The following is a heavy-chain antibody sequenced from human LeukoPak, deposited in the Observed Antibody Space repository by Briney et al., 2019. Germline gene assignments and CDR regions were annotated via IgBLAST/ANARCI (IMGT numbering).Heavy chain of an antibody. Sequence: GGSLRLSCAASGFTFSSYWMSWVRQAPGEGLEWVAKINQDGTEKAYVDSVRGRFTISRDNAKNSLFLQMNSLRAEDTAVYYCARGPLIAAAGTWWGQGTLVIVSS. CDR1: GFTFSSYW. CDR2: INQDGTEK. V-gene: IGHV3-7*03. D-gene: IGHD6-13*01. J-gene: IGHJ4*02. CDR3: ARGPLIAAAGTW.